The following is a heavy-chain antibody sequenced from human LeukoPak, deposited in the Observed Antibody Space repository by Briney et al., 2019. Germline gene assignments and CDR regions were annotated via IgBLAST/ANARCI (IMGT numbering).Heavy chain of an antibody. V-gene: IGHV3-30*18. D-gene: IGHD5-24*01. Sequence: GGSLRLSCAASGFTFSSYGMHWVRQAPGKGLEWVVVMSFDGSSEYYADSVQGRFTVARDNSKNTMYLQMNSLRAEDTAVYYCAKDFRDGYNHPSYYFDSWGQGTLVTVSS. CDR3: AKDFRDGYNHPSYYFDS. CDR1: GFTFSSYG. CDR2: MSFDGSSE. J-gene: IGHJ4*02.